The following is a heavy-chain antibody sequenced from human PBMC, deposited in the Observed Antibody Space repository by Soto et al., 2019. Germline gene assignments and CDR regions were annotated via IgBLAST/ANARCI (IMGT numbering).Heavy chain of an antibody. J-gene: IGHJ3*02. CDR1: TFTFSGYG. Sequence: QVQLVESGGGVVQPGRSLRLSCAASTFTFSGYGMHWVRQAPGKGLEWVAGTSDDGSNQYYADSVKGRFTISRDNSKSTLYLQMNSLKAEDTAVYDCVWELVHAFDIWGQGTMVIVSS. CDR3: VWELVHAFDI. D-gene: IGHD1-26*01. V-gene: IGHV3-30*03. CDR2: TSDDGSNQ.